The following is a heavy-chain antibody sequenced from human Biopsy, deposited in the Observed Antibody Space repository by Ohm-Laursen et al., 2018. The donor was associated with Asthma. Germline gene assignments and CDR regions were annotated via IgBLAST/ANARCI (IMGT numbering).Heavy chain of an antibody. V-gene: IGHV4-39*01. D-gene: IGHD1-26*01. CDR2: ISYTGST. Sequence: GTLSLTCPVSADSISSNNFYWGWIRQPPGKGLEWIATISYTGSTYYNPSLKSRVTISVDTSKNQFSLKLSSVTAADTAVYYCARHSGNYYAQLNYWGQGTLVTVSS. CDR3: ARHSGNYYAQLNY. J-gene: IGHJ4*02. CDR1: ADSISSNNFY.